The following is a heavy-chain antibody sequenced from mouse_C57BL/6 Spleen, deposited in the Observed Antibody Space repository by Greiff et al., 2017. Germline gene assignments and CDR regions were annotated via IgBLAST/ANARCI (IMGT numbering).Heavy chain of an antibody. J-gene: IGHJ4*01. Sequence: EVKLVESGEGLVKPGGSLKLSCAASGFTFSSYAMSWVRQTPEKRLEWVAYISSGGDYIYYADTVKGRVTISRDNARNTLYLQMSSLKSEDTAMYYCTRGYYGSSLGNAMDYWGQGTSVTVSS. CDR3: TRGYYGSSLGNAMDY. CDR2: ISSGGDYI. D-gene: IGHD1-1*01. CDR1: GFTFSSYA. V-gene: IGHV5-9-1*02.